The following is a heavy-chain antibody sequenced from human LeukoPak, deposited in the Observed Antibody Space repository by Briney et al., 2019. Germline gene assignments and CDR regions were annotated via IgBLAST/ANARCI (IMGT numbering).Heavy chain of an antibody. V-gene: IGHV4-59*12. D-gene: IGHD3-3*01. CDR3: AREGFWSGYYIDY. CDR2: IYYSGST. J-gene: IGHJ4*02. Sequence: SETLSLTCTVSGGSISSYYWSWIRQPPGKGLEWIGYIYYSGSTNYNPSLKSRVTTSVDTSKNQFSLKLSSVTAADTAVYYCAREGFWSGYYIDYWGQGTLVTVSS. CDR1: GGSISSYY.